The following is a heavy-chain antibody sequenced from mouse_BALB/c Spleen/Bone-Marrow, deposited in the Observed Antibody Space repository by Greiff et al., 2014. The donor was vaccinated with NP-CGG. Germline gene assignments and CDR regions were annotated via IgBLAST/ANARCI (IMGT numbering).Heavy chain of an antibody. J-gene: IGHJ2*01. V-gene: IGHV2-2*02. Sequence: VQLQQSGPGLVQPSQSLSITCTVSGFSLTTYGVHWVRQSPGKRLEWLGVIWSGGSTDYNAAFISRLSISKDNSKSQVFFKMNSLQANDTAIYYCARNHRGYYFDYWGQGTTLTVSS. CDR2: IWSGGST. CDR3: ARNHRGYYFDY. CDR1: GFSLTTYG. D-gene: IGHD3-1*01.